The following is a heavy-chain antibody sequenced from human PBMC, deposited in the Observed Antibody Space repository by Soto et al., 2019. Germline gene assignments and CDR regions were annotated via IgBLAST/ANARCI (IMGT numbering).Heavy chain of an antibody. CDR1: GFTFSRYG. Sequence: GGSLRLSCAASGFTFSRYGMNWLRQAPGKGLEWVASISSSTSYVYYADSVKGRFSISRDNAKNILYLEMYALRIEDTAVYYCARNPSEGRVGNWFESWGQGTLVTVSS. CDR3: ARNPSEGRVGNWFES. D-gene: IGHD2-2*01. CDR2: ISSSTSYV. V-gene: IGHV3-21*06. J-gene: IGHJ5*01.